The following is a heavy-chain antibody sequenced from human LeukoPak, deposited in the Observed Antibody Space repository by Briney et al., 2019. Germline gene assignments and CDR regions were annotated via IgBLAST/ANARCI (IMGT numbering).Heavy chain of an antibody. V-gene: IGHV1-69*01. J-gene: IGHJ6*03. CDR1: GGTFSSYA. Sequence: SVKVSCKASGGTFSSYAISWVRQAPGQGLEWMGGIIPIFGTANYAQKFQGRVTITADESTSTAYMELSSLGSEDTAVYYCARARYQLLPPTNYYYYMDVWGKGTTVTVSS. CDR2: IIPIFGTA. CDR3: ARARYQLLPPTNYYYYMDV. D-gene: IGHD2-2*01.